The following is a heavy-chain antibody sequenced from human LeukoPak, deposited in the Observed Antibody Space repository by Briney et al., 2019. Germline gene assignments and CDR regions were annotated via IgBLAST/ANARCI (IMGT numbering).Heavy chain of an antibody. CDR3: ASTNDFGDYMGA. CDR1: GGSISSGGYS. V-gene: IGHV4-30-2*01. Sequence: PSQTLSLTCTVSGGSISSGGYSWSWLPPPPGKGLEWIVYMYDGGSTYSSPSLKSRVTISVDWSKDQFSLNLSSVTAADTAVYYCASTNDFGDYMGAWGQGTVVTVSS. CDR2: MYDGGST. J-gene: IGHJ5*02. D-gene: IGHD4-17*01.